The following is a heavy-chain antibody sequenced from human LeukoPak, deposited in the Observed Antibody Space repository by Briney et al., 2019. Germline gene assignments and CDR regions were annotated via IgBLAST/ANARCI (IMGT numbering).Heavy chain of an antibody. Sequence: PGGSLRLSCAASGFTFSSYAMSWVRQAPGKGLEWVSAISSSGGSTYYSDSVKGRFTISRDNSRNTLYLQMNSLRAEDTAVYYCAKGALGWTYYFDYWGQGTLVTVSS. D-gene: IGHD6-19*01. CDR1: GFTFSSYA. CDR2: ISSSGGST. CDR3: AKGALGWTYYFDY. V-gene: IGHV3-23*01. J-gene: IGHJ4*02.